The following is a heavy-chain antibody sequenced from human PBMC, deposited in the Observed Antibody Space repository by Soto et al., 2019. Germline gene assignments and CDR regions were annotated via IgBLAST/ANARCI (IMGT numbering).Heavy chain of an antibody. V-gene: IGHV3-48*02. Sequence: GGSLRLSCVGSGFTFSTYSMSWVRQAPGKGLEWISFITSSSNRIFYADSVKGRFTISRDNGLNSLYLQMTSLRDEDMAVYYCTRDNRFFDFWSGFYPNWGQGTLVTVSS. CDR2: ITSSSNRI. CDR3: TRDNRFFDFWSGFYPN. CDR1: GFTFSTYS. D-gene: IGHD3-3*01. J-gene: IGHJ1*01.